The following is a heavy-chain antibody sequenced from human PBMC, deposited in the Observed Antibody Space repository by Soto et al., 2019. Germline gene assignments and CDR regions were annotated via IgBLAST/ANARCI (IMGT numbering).Heavy chain of an antibody. J-gene: IGHJ4*02. V-gene: IGHV4-39*01. CDR1: GASISSTSNY. CDR2: INYSGSP. Sequence: QPQLQESGPGLVKPSETLSLTCTVSGASISSTSNYWGWIRQPPGKGLEWIGSINYSGSPYYNPTLSIRLTISIDTSKNHCSVSLGAVTAADNAVSYCARHTTGLWFGAGPDHWGQGTLVTVSS. CDR3: ARHTTGLWFGAGPDH. D-gene: IGHD3-10*01.